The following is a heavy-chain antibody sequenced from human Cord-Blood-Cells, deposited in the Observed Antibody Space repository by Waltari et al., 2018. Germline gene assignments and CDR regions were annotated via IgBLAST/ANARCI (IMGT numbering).Heavy chain of an antibody. Sequence: QVQLVESGGGVVQPGRSLRLSCAASGLTFSSYGMPWVRQAPGKGLEWVAVISYDGSNKYYEDSVKGRFTISRDNSKNTLYLQMNSLRAEDTAVYYCAKDQATYYDFWSGYYDYWGQGTLVTVSS. D-gene: IGHD3-3*01. J-gene: IGHJ4*02. V-gene: IGHV3-30*18. CDR2: ISYDGSNK. CDR1: GLTFSSYG. CDR3: AKDQATYYDFWSGYYDY.